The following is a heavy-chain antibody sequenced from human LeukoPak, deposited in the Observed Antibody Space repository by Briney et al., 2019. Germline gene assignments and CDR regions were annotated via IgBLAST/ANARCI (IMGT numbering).Heavy chain of an antibody. CDR3: TKLILAAADTGDY. Sequence: PGGSLRLSCAASGFTFSNAWMSWVRQAPGKGLKWVGRIKSKTDSGTTDYAAPVKGRFTISRDDPKNTLYLQMNSLKTEDTAVYYCTKLILAAADTGDYWGQGTLVTASS. CDR2: IKSKTDSGTT. CDR1: GFTFSNAW. V-gene: IGHV3-15*01. D-gene: IGHD6-13*01. J-gene: IGHJ4*02.